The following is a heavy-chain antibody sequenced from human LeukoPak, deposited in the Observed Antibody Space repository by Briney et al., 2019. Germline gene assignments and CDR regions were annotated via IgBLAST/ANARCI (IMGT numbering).Heavy chain of an antibody. CDR2: ISSSSSYI. J-gene: IGHJ4*02. Sequence: PGGSLRLSCAASGFTFSGYSMNWVRQAPGKGLEWVSSISSSSSYIYYADSVKGRFTISRDNAKNSLYLQMNSLRAEDTAVYYCARDLSYPGAIDYWGQGTLVTVSS. CDR3: ARDLSYPGAIDY. V-gene: IGHV3-21*01. D-gene: IGHD3-10*01. CDR1: GFTFSGYS.